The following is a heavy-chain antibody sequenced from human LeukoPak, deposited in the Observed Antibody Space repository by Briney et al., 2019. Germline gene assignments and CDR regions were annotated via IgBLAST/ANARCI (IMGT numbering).Heavy chain of an antibody. CDR1: GFTFSSYS. J-gene: IGHJ4*02. CDR2: ISSSSSYI. V-gene: IGHV3-21*01. D-gene: IGHD2-2*01. CDR3: ASVWGYCSSTSCYAPR. Sequence: GGSLRLSCAASGFTFSSYSMNWVRQAPGKGLEWVSSISSSSSYIYYADSVKGRFTISRDNAKNSLYLQMNSLRAEDTAVYYCASVWGYCSSTSCYAPRWGQGTLVTVSS.